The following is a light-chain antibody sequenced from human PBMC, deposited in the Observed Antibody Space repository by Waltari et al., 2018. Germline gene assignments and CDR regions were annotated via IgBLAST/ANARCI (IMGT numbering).Light chain of an antibody. V-gene: IGKV1-8*01. CDR1: QGISSY. CDR2: GAS. Sequence: AIRITQSPSSLPASTGDRVTITCRASQGISSYLAWYQQKPGKAPKHLIYGASTLQSGVPSRFSGSGSGTDFTLTISCLQSEDFATYYCQQYHNYPLFGGGTRVEIK. CDR3: QQYHNYPL. J-gene: IGKJ4*02.